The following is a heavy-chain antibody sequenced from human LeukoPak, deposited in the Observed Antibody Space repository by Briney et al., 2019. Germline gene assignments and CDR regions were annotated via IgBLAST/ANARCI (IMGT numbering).Heavy chain of an antibody. V-gene: IGHV1-69*13. Sequence: ASVKVSCKASGGTFSSYAISWVRRAPGQGLEWMGGIIPIFGTANYAQKFQGRVTITADESTSTAYMELSSLRSEDTAVYYCARDRCSSTSCYTGYYYYMDVWGKGTTVTVSS. CDR2: IIPIFGTA. D-gene: IGHD2-2*02. J-gene: IGHJ6*03. CDR3: ARDRCSSTSCYTGYYYYMDV. CDR1: GGTFSSYA.